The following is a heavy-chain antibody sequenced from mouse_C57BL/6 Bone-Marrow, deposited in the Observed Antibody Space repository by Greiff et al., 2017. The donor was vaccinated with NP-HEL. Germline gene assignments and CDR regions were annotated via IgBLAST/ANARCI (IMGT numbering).Heavy chain of an antibody. CDR3: ARTGNYVPYAMDY. CDR2: IHPNSGST. J-gene: IGHJ4*01. V-gene: IGHV1-64*01. D-gene: IGHD2-1*01. Sequence: QVQLQQSGAELVKPGASVTLSCKASGYTFTSYWMHWVKQRPGQGLEWIGMIHPNSGSTNYNEKFKSKATLTVDKSSSTAYMQLSSLTSEDSAVYYCARTGNYVPYAMDYWGQGTSVTVSS. CDR1: GYTFTSYW.